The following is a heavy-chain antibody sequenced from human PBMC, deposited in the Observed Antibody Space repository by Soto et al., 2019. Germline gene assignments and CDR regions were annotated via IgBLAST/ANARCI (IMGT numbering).Heavy chain of an antibody. J-gene: IGHJ5*02. V-gene: IGHV1-3*01. CDR2: INAGNGNT. CDR3: ARSSSTSVDWFDP. CDR1: GYTFTSYA. Sequence: QVQLVQSGAEVKKPGASVKVSCKASGYTFTSYAMHWVRQAPGQRREWMGWINAGNGNTKYSQKFQGRVTITRDTSASSAYMELSSLRSEDTAVYYCARSSSTSVDWFDPWGQGTLVTVSS. D-gene: IGHD2-2*01.